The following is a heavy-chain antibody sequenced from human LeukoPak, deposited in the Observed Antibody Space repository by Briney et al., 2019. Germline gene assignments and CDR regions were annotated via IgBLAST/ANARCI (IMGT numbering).Heavy chain of an antibody. V-gene: IGHV1-2*02. CDR3: AREEDSSGYCLDY. Sequence: ASVKVSCKASGYTFTGYYMHWVRQAPGQGLEWMGWINPNSGGTNYAQKFQGRVTMTRDTSIRTAYMELSRLRSDDTAVYYCAREEDSSGYCLDYWGQGTLVTVSS. J-gene: IGHJ4*02. CDR2: INPNSGGT. CDR1: GYTFTGYY. D-gene: IGHD3-22*01.